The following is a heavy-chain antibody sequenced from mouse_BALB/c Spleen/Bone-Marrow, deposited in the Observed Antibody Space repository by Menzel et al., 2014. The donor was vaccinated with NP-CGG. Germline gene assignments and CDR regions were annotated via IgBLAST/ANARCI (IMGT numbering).Heavy chain of an antibody. V-gene: IGHV1-80*01. CDR3: ASRGDYSYAMDY. Sequence: VQLQQSGAELVRPGSSVKISCKSSGYSFSNYWMNWMKQRPGQGLEWIGQIYPGDGDTNYNGKFKGEATLTADKSSSTAYMQLSSLTSEDSEIYFCASRGDYSYAMDYWGQGTSVTVSS. J-gene: IGHJ4*01. CDR1: GYSFSNYW. D-gene: IGHD1-1*01. CDR2: IYPGDGDT.